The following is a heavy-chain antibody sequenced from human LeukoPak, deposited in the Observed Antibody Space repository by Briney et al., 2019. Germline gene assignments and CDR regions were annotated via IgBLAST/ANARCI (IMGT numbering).Heavy chain of an antibody. J-gene: IGHJ3*02. Sequence: PGGSLRFSCTASGFTFGDYAMSWVCQAPGKGLEWVGFIRSKAYGGTTEYAASVKGRFTISRDDSKSIAYLQMNSLKTEDTAVYYCTRSEVVVIKGDAFDIWGQGTMVTVSS. D-gene: IGHD3-22*01. CDR3: TRSEVVVIKGDAFDI. V-gene: IGHV3-49*04. CDR2: IRSKAYGGTT. CDR1: GFTFGDYA.